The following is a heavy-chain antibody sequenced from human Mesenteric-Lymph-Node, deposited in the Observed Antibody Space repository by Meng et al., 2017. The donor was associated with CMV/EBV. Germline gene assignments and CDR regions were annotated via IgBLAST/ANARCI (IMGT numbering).Heavy chain of an antibody. Sequence: SETLSLTCTVSGDSISSYYWSWIRQPPGKGLEWIGHVYYSGTTNYNPSLKGRVTISVDTSKKQFSLKLSSVTAADTAVYYCARLESHRFDYWGQGTLVTVSS. V-gene: IGHV4-59*01. CDR1: GDSISSYY. J-gene: IGHJ4*02. CDR3: ARLESHRFDY. CDR2: VYYSGTT.